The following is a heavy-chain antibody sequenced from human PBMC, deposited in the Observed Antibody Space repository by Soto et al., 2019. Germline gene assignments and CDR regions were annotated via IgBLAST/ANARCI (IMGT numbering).Heavy chain of an antibody. CDR1: GFTFSDYY. D-gene: IGHD1-26*01. CDR3: ATSELGATTTSDS. Sequence: QGQLVESGGGLVKPGGSLRLSCAASGFTFSDYYMSWIRQAPGKGLEWVSYISSSGTTIYYADSVKGRFAISRDDAKNSLYLQMNSLRAEDTAVYYCATSELGATTTSDSWGQGTLVTVSS. CDR2: ISSSGTTI. J-gene: IGHJ4*02. V-gene: IGHV3-11*01.